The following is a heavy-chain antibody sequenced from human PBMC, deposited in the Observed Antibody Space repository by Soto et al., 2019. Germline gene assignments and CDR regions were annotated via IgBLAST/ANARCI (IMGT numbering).Heavy chain of an antibody. J-gene: IGHJ4*02. CDR2: IYHSGTT. CDR1: GASISDNW. D-gene: IGHD6-19*01. V-gene: IGHV4-4*02. Sequence: QVQLQESGPGLVKPSGTLSLTCAVSGASISDNWWSWVRQPPGKGLEWIGEIYHSGTTHSNPSLWSGVSMSVDRSKNHVSLKRNSVTAAETAVYYCARHIAVPRTRGFDYWGQGIRVTVSS. CDR3: ARHIAVPRTRGFDY.